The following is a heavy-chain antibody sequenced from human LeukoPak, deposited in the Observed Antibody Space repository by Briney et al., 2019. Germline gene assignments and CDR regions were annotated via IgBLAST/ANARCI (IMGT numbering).Heavy chain of an antibody. Sequence: PGGSLRLSCAASGFTFSSYGMHWVRQAPGKGLEWVAFIRYDGSNKYYADSVKGRFTISRDNSKNTLCLQMNSLRAEDTAVYYCAKRPSYGSIAAAGTVGGQGTLVTVSS. CDR1: GFTFSSYG. CDR3: AKRPSYGSIAAAGTV. J-gene: IGHJ4*02. CDR2: IRYDGSNK. V-gene: IGHV3-30*02. D-gene: IGHD6-13*01.